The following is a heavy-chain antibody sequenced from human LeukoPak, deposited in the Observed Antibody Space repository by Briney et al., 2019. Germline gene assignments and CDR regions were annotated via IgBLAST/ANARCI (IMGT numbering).Heavy chain of an antibody. Sequence: GGSPRLSCAASGFTFSSYAMSWVRQAPGKGLEWVSAISGSGGSTYYADSVKGRFTISRDNSKNTLYLQMNSLRAEDTAVYYCAKDLDYGGNSFDYWGQGTLVTVSS. V-gene: IGHV3-23*01. CDR2: ISGSGGST. CDR1: GFTFSSYA. J-gene: IGHJ4*02. CDR3: AKDLDYGGNSFDY. D-gene: IGHD4-23*01.